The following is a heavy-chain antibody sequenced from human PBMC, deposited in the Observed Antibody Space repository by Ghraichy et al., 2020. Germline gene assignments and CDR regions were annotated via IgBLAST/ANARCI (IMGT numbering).Heavy chain of an antibody. CDR2: VQSGGRT. D-gene: IGHD4-17*01. V-gene: IGHV3-53*01. CDR1: GFTVTSTY. J-gene: IGHJ4*02. Sequence: GGSRRLSCAASGFTVTSTYMAWFRQAPGEGLDWVSIVQSGGRTYYGDSVKGRFIASKDTSQNILYLQMNALRVEDTAVYYCAKKRADYGDHSYFDYWGQGTQVTVSS. CDR3: AKKRADYGDHSYFDY.